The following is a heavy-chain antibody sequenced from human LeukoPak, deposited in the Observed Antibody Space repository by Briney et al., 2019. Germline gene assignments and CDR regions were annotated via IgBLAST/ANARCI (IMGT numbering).Heavy chain of an antibody. Sequence: PGGSLGLSCAASGFTFSSYSMNWVRQAPGKGLEWVSYISSSSSTIYYADSVKGRFTISRDNAKNSLYLQMNSLRAEDTAVYYCARLGLLWFGELSPFDIWGQGTMVTVSS. J-gene: IGHJ3*02. CDR3: ARLGLLWFGELSPFDI. CDR2: ISSSSSTI. V-gene: IGHV3-48*01. CDR1: GFTFSSYS. D-gene: IGHD3-10*01.